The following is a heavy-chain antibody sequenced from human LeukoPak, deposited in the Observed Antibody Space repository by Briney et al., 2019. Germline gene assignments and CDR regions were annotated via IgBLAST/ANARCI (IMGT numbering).Heavy chain of an antibody. D-gene: IGHD4-17*01. CDR2: IYSGGST. J-gene: IGHJ5*02. V-gene: IGHV3-66*02. CDR3: ARDPPRSS. CDR1: GFTVSSNY. Sequence: GGSLKLSGAASGFTVSSNYMSWVRQAPGKGLEWVSVIYSGGSTYYADSVRGRFTISRDNSKNTLYLQMNSLRAEDTAVYYCARDPPRSSWGPGTLVTVSS.